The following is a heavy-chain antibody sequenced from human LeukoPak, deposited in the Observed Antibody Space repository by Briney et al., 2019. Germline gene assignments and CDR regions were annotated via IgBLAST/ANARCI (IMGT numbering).Heavy chain of an antibody. CDR3: ARPGSSWTSNWYFDL. V-gene: IGHV1-46*01. CDR1: GYTFTSYY. Sequence: ASVKVSCKAFGYTFTSYYMHWVRQAPGQGLEWMGIINPSGGSTSYAQKFQGRVTMTRDTSTSTVYMELSSLRSEDTAVYYCARPGSSWTSNWYFDLWGRGTLVTVSS. CDR2: INPSGGST. D-gene: IGHD6-13*01. J-gene: IGHJ2*01.